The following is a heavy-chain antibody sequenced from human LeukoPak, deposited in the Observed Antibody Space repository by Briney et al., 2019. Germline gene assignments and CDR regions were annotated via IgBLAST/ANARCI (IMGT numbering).Heavy chain of an antibody. Sequence: ASVKVSCKVSGYTLTELSMHWVRQAPGKGLEWMGGFDPEDGETIYAQKFQGRVTMTEGTSTDTAYMELSSLRSEDTAVYYCATVAAGDYWGQGTLVTVSS. V-gene: IGHV1-24*01. J-gene: IGHJ4*02. CDR2: FDPEDGET. D-gene: IGHD6-13*01. CDR1: GYTLTELS. CDR3: ATVAAGDY.